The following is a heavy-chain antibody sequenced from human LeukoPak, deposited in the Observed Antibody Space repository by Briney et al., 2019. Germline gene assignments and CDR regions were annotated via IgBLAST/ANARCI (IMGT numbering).Heavy chain of an antibody. CDR3: ATEGGYSSGWSGGGAFDI. J-gene: IGHJ3*02. Sequence: ASVKVSCKVSGYTLTELSMHWVRQAPGKGLEWMGGFDPEDGETIYAQKFQGRVTMTEDTSTDTAYMELSSLRSEDTAVYYCATEGGYSSGWSGGGAFDIWGQGTMVTVSS. V-gene: IGHV1-24*01. CDR2: FDPEDGET. D-gene: IGHD6-19*01. CDR1: GYTLTELS.